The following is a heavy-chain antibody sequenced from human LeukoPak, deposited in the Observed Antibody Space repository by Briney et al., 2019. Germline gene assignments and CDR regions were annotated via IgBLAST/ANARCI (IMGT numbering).Heavy chain of an antibody. Sequence: SETLSLTCTVSGYSISSGYHWAWFRQTPGKGLEWIGSIYQSGSTYDNLSLKSRVTLSVDTSKNQFSLKMKAVTAADTAVYYCARPEIDDDSSYWGQGTRVIVSS. CDR3: ARPEIDDDSSY. J-gene: IGHJ4*02. CDR1: GYSISSGYH. CDR2: IYQSGST. D-gene: IGHD1-14*01. V-gene: IGHV4-38-2*02.